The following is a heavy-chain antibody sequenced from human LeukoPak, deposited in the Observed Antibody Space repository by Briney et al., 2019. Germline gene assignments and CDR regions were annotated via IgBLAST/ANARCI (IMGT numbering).Heavy chain of an antibody. J-gene: IGHJ4*02. CDR1: GGSISSGDYY. Sequence: PSETLSLTCTVSGGSISSGDYYWSWIRQPPGQGLEWIGYIYYSGSTYYNPSLKSRVTISVDTSKNQFSLKLSSVTAADTAVYYCARASRDGYNDYWGQGTLVTVSS. CDR3: ARASRDGYNDY. V-gene: IGHV4-30-4*01. CDR2: IYYSGST. D-gene: IGHD5-24*01.